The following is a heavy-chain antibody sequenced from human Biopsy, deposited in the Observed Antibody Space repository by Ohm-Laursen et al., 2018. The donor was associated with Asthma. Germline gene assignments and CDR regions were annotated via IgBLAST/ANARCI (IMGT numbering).Heavy chain of an antibody. CDR2: ISWNSATI. J-gene: IGHJ4*02. Sequence: SLRLFCAASGFKFDEYTMHWARQAPGKGLEWVSGISWNSATIGYADSVEGRFTISRDNAKNSVFLHMDSLRPEDTTFYYCAKVRSDWVITESFDYWGQGVLVTVSS. CDR3: AKVRSDWVITESFDY. D-gene: IGHD3-22*01. V-gene: IGHV3-9*01. CDR1: GFKFDEYT.